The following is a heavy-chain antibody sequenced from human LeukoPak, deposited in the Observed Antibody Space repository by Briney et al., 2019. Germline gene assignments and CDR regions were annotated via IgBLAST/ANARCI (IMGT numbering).Heavy chain of an antibody. D-gene: IGHD6-19*01. CDR3: ARDAGSGYFDY. CDR2: ISSSSSTI. CDR1: GFTFGTYA. J-gene: IGHJ4*02. V-gene: IGHV3-48*02. Sequence: PGGSLRLSCAASGFTFGTYAMNWVRQAPGKGLEWVSYISSSSSTIYFPDSVKGRFTISRDNAKISLYLQMNGLRDEDTAVYYCARDAGSGYFDYWGQGTLVTVSS.